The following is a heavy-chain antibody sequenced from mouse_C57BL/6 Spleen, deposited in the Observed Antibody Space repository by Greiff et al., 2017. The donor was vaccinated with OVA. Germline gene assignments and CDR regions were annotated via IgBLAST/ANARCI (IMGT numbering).Heavy chain of an antibody. V-gene: IGHV10-1*01. D-gene: IGHD2-1*01. Sequence: DVKLVESGGGLVQPKGSLKLSCAASGFSFNTYAMNWVRQAPGKGLEWVARIRSKSNNYATYYADSVKDRFTISRDDSESMLYLQMNNLKTEDTAMYYCVRGGNYYSFAYWGQGTLVTVSA. J-gene: IGHJ3*01. CDR2: IRSKSNNYAT. CDR1: GFSFNTYA. CDR3: VRGGNYYSFAY.